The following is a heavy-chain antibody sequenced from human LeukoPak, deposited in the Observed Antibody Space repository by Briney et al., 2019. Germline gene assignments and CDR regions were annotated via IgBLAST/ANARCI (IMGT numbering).Heavy chain of an antibody. V-gene: IGHV4-34*01. D-gene: IGHD6-13*01. J-gene: IGHJ4*02. CDR1: GGSLSGFY. Sequence: SETLSLTCDVYGGSLSGFYWIWIRQSPGTGLQWIGEINDSGSTNYNPSLKSRVTISLDTSKSQLSLKVTSVTAADTAVYYCARHRGYSSSWYRNFDYWGQGTLVTVSS. CDR2: INDSGST. CDR3: ARHRGYSSSWYRNFDY.